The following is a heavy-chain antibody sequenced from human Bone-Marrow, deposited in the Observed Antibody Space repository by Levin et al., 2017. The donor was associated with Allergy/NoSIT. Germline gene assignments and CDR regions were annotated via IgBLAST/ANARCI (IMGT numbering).Heavy chain of an antibody. CDR1: GFTFSDNN. CDR3: ARGALLVRGIPYDY. V-gene: IGHV3-11*05. Sequence: LSLTCAASGFTFSDNNMSWIRQAPGKGLEWVAFISSSGSNTNFADSVKGRFTISRDNAKNSLFLQMNSLRAEDTAVYFCARGALLVRGIPYDYWGQGTRVTVSS. J-gene: IGHJ4*02. D-gene: IGHD3-10*01. CDR2: ISSSGSNT.